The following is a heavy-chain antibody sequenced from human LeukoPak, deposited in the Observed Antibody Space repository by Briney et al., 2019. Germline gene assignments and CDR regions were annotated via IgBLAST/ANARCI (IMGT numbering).Heavy chain of an antibody. D-gene: IGHD4-23*01. J-gene: IGHJ5*02. CDR2: VDPEDGET. CDR1: GYTFTDYY. CDR3: ATIYGGKAPNWFDP. Sequence: ASVKISCKVSGYTFTDYYMHWVQQAPGKGLEWMGLVDPEDGETIYAEKFQGRVTITADTSTDTAYMELISLRSEDTAVYYCATIYGGKAPNWFDPWGQGTLVTVSS. V-gene: IGHV1-69-2*01.